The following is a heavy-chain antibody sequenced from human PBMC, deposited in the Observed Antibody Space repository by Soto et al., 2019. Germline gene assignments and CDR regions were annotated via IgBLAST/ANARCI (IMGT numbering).Heavy chain of an antibody. Sequence: QVQLVQSGAEVKKPGASVKVSCKASGYTFTSYDINWVRQATGQGLEWMGWMNPNSGNTGYAQKVHGRVTLTMNTSISTAYMELSSLRSEDTAVYYCARSGGFDSAWVHMDVWGQGTTVTVSS. D-gene: IGHD2-8*02. CDR2: MNPNSGNT. V-gene: IGHV1-8*01. CDR1: GYTFTSYD. J-gene: IGHJ6*02. CDR3: ARSGGFDSAWVHMDV.